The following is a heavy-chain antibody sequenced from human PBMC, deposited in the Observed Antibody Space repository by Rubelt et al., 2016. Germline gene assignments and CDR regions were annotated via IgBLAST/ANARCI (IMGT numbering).Heavy chain of an antibody. V-gene: IGHV5-10-1*01. J-gene: IGHJ6*02. CDR2: IDPSDSYP. Sequence: ISWVRQMPGKGLEWMGRIDPSDSYPNYSTSFQGHVTISADKSISAAYLQWSSLKASDTAMYYCARRYSSSRSYYYGMDVWGQGTTVTVSS. D-gene: IGHD6-6*01. CDR3: ARRYSSSRSYYYGMDV.